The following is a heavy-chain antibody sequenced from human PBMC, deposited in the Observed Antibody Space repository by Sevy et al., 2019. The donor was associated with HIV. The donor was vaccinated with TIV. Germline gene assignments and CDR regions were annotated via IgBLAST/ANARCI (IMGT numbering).Heavy chain of an antibody. J-gene: IGHJ4*02. V-gene: IGHV3-30*03. CDR2: FAVDGTNK. Sequence: GGSLTLFCTVCGLSVSKYDIHWVRQAPGKALEWVALFAVDGTNKLYADSVKGGFTISRDDPKNTVYVEMTSLTVEDTALYYCVRETGGSGSAGFFGDWGQGTLVTVSS. CDR3: VRETGGSGSAGFFGD. D-gene: IGHD3-22*01. CDR1: GLSVSKYD.